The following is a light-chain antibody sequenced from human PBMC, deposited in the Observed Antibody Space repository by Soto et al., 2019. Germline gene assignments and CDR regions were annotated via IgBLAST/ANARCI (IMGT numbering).Light chain of an antibody. CDR3: AAWDDSLNGHV. Sequence: QSVLTQPPSASGTPGQRVTISCSGSSSNIGSNTVNWYQQLPGTAPKLLIYSNNQRPSGVPDRFSGSKSGTSASLAISGLQSEDEADYYCAAWDDSLNGHVFGTGIKVTV. CDR2: SNN. V-gene: IGLV1-44*01. CDR1: SSNIGSNT. J-gene: IGLJ1*01.